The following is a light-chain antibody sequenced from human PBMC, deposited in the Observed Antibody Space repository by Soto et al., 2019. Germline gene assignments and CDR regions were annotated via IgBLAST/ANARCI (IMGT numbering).Light chain of an antibody. CDR3: QQFGTSPRYT. CDR2: EAS. CDR1: QSVGSTY. Sequence: EILLTQSPGTLSLSPGERATLSCRTSQSVGSTYLAWYQQKPGQAPRLRIYEASRRATGIPDRFSGSGSGTDLTLTISRLEPEDFAVYYCQQFGTSPRYTFGQGTKLEI. J-gene: IGKJ2*01. V-gene: IGKV3-20*01.